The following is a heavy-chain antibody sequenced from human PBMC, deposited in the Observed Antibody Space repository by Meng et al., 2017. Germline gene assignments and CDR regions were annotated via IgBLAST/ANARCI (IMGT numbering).Heavy chain of an antibody. V-gene: IGHV1-69*05. CDR2: IIPIFGTA. D-gene: IGHD6-13*01. Sequence: SVKVSCKASGGTFSSYAISWVRQAPGQGLEWMGGIIPIFGTANYAQKFQGRVTMTRNTSISTAYMELSSLRSEDTAVYYCARGHSSSWYILSDNSEQDVWGQGTTVTVSS. CDR1: GGTFSSYA. CDR3: ARGHSSSWYILSDNSEQDV. J-gene: IGHJ6*02.